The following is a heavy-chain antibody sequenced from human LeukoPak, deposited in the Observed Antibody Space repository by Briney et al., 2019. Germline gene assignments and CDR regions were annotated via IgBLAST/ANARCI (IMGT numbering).Heavy chain of an antibody. CDR3: ARGGYSYGSQEMGWYFDL. J-gene: IGHJ2*01. CDR2: IYYSGST. V-gene: IGHV4-31*03. CDR1: GGSISSGGYY. D-gene: IGHD5-18*01. Sequence: PSQTLSLTCTVSGGSISSGGYYWSWIRQHPGEGLEWIGYIYYSGSTYYNPSLKSRVTISVDTSKNQFSLKPSSVTAADTAVYYCARGGYSYGSQEMGWYFDLWGRGTLVTVSS.